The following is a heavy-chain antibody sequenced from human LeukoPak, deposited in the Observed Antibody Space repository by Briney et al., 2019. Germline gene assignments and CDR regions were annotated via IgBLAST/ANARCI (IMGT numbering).Heavy chain of an antibody. J-gene: IGHJ6*02. Sequence: GESLKISCKGSGYRFTNYWIGWVRQMPGKGLEWMGIIHPSDSDTRYSPSFQGQVTISADKSINTAYLQWSSLKAADTAMYYCARHISVGPTTGYYYGMDVWGQGTTVTVSS. V-gene: IGHV5-51*01. CDR2: IHPSDSDT. CDR1: GYRFTNYW. D-gene: IGHD1-26*01. CDR3: ARHISVGPTTGYYYGMDV.